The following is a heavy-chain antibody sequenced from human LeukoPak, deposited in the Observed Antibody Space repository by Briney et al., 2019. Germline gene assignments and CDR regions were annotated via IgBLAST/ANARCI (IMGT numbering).Heavy chain of an antibody. D-gene: IGHD3-16*01. CDR3: ARGGVWGV. V-gene: IGHV3-7*03. J-gene: IGHJ6*04. CDR2: INHNGSVN. CDR1: GFTFSSYW. Sequence: GGSLRLSCAASGFTFSSYWMNWARQAPGKGLERVASINHNGSVNYYVDSVKGRLTISRDNAKNSLYRQMSNLRAEDTALYFWARGGVWGVWGKGAAVTASS.